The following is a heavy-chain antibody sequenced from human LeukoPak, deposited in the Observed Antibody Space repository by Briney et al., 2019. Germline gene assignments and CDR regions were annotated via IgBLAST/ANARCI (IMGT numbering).Heavy chain of an antibody. D-gene: IGHD6-19*01. J-gene: IGHJ4*02. CDR2: IKSKTDGGTT. CDR1: GFTFSNAW. V-gene: IGHV3-15*01. Sequence: GGSLRLSCAASGFTFSNAWMSWVRQAPGKGLEWVGRIKSKTDGGTTDYAAPVKGRFTISRDDSKNTLYLQMNSLKTEDTAAYYCTTRYSSGWEDYWGQGTLVTVSS. CDR3: TTRYSSGWEDY.